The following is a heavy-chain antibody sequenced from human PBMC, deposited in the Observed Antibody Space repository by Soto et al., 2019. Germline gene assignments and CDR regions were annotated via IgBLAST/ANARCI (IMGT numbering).Heavy chain of an antibody. CDR1: GYRFETYA. Sequence: ASVKVSCKPSGYRFETYAMSWVRQAPGQGLEWMGWIRAYNIDTYYAQKFQDRVTMTTDTSTGTAYMELRSLRSDDTAVYYCARGHGVIIGAMDVWGQGTTVTVSS. V-gene: IGHV1-18*01. CDR2: IRAYNIDT. J-gene: IGHJ6*02. D-gene: IGHD3-3*01. CDR3: ARGHGVIIGAMDV.